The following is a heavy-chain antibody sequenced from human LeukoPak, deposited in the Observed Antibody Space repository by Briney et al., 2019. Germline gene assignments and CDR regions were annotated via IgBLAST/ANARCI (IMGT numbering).Heavy chain of an antibody. J-gene: IGHJ4*02. Sequence: PGGSLRLSCAASGFTFSSYSMTWVRQAPGKGLEWVSAISGSGGSTYYADSVKGRFTISRDNSKNTLYLQMNSLRAEDTAVYYCARYGSGRGVDYWGQGTLVTVSS. CDR3: ARYGSGRGVDY. CDR2: ISGSGGST. V-gene: IGHV3-23*01. CDR1: GFTFSSYS. D-gene: IGHD3-10*01.